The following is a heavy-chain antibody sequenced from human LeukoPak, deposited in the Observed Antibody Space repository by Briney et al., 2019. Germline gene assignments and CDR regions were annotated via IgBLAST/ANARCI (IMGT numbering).Heavy chain of an antibody. CDR1: GFTFSSYS. J-gene: IGHJ4*02. V-gene: IGHV3-48*04. CDR3: ARGYCSGGNCLKSDY. CDR2: ISSSSNTI. D-gene: IGHD2-15*01. Sequence: PGGSLRLSCAASGFTFSSYSMNWVRQAPGKGLEWVSYISSSSNTIYYADSVKGRFTISRDNAKNSLYLQMNSLRAEDTAVYYCARGYCSGGNCLKSDYWGQGTLVTVSS.